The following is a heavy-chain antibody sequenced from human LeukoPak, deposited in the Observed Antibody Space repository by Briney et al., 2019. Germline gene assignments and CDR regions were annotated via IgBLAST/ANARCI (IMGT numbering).Heavy chain of an antibody. CDR1: GFTVSTDF. Sequence: PGGSLSLSCAASGFTVSTDFMSWVRQAPGKGLEWVSVIYRGGNTYYIDSVKGRFTISRDNSKNMVYLQMNSLRVEDTAVYYCAIITVTTGMWGQGTLVTVSS. CDR3: AIITVTTGM. J-gene: IGHJ4*02. V-gene: IGHV3-53*01. CDR2: IYRGGNT. D-gene: IGHD4-17*01.